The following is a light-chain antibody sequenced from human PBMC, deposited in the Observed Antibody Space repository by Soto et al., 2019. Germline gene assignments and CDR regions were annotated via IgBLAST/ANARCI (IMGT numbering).Light chain of an antibody. Sequence: TQSPSSLSASVGDRVTITCRASQSITNYLAWYQQKPGQAPRLVIYGAFNRATGIPARFSGSGSGTDYTLTISSLEPEDFAVYYCQQRNNWPPVTFGQGTRLEIK. CDR3: QQRNNWPPVT. CDR2: GAF. J-gene: IGKJ5*01. CDR1: QSITNY. V-gene: IGKV3-11*01.